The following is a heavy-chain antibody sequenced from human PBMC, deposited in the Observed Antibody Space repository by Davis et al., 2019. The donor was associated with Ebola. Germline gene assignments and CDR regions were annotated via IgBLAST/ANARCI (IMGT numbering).Heavy chain of an antibody. CDR2: IYYSGIT. CDR1: GGSIISSSSY. CDR3: AGTVTGIDY. V-gene: IGHV4-39*01. Sequence: MPSETLSLTCTVSGGSIISSSSYWGWIRQPPRKGLEWIGSIYYSGITYYNPSLKSRVTISVDTSKNQFSLKLSSVTAADTAVYYCAGTVTGIDYWGQGTLVTVSS. J-gene: IGHJ4*02. D-gene: IGHD4-17*01.